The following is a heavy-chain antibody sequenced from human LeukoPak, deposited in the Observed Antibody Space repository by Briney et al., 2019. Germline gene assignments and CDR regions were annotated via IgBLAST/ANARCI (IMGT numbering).Heavy chain of an antibody. Sequence: PSETLSLTCEVSGYSISTNYYWGWIRLPPGKRLEWIGNIYHSGSTSHNPSLKSRVTISVDTSKNQFSLKLNSVTAADTAVYYCAALGVGPTTVNSWGQGTLVTVSS. CDR3: AALGVGPTTVNS. CDR2: IYHSGST. D-gene: IGHD1-26*01. CDR1: GYSISTNYY. J-gene: IGHJ4*02. V-gene: IGHV4-38-2*01.